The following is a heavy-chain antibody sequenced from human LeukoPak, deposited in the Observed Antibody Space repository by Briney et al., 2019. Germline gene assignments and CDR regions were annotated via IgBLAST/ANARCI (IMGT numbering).Heavy chain of an antibody. CDR1: GFIFSNYA. D-gene: IGHD3-9*01. CDR3: AKWGNYDILTGYYDSDY. V-gene: IGHV3-23*01. J-gene: IGHJ4*02. CDR2: IVGRGSIT. Sequence: PGASLRLSCSASGFIFSNYAMSWVRQAPGKGLEWVSAIVGRGSITYYADSVKGRFNISRDNSKNPLYVQLNRLRAEDTAVYYCAKWGNYDILTGYYDSDYWGQGDLVTVSS.